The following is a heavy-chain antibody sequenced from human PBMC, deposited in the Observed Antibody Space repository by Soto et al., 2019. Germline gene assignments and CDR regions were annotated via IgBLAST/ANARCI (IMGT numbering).Heavy chain of an antibody. J-gene: IGHJ4*02. Sequence: GGSLRLSCAASGFTFSSYAMHWVRQAPGKGLEWVAVISYDGSNKYYADSVKGRFTISRDNSKNTLYLQMNSLRAEDTAVYYCARDGYCSGGSCYYFDYWGQGTLVTVSS. D-gene: IGHD2-15*01. CDR2: ISYDGSNK. V-gene: IGHV3-30-3*01. CDR3: ARDGYCSGGSCYYFDY. CDR1: GFTFSSYA.